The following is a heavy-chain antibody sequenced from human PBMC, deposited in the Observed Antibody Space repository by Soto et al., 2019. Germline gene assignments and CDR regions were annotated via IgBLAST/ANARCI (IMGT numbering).Heavy chain of an antibody. Sequence: QVQLVQSGAEVKNPGASVKVSCKASGYTFTSYAIHCVRQAPGQRLEWMGWINAGNCNTKYSQKFESRVTITRDTSARTAYMELSSLRSEDTSVYYCAINGDYVDYWGQGTLVSVSS. CDR3: AINGDYVDY. J-gene: IGHJ4*02. CDR1: GYTFTSYA. V-gene: IGHV1-3*01. D-gene: IGHD2-8*01. CDR2: INAGNCNT.